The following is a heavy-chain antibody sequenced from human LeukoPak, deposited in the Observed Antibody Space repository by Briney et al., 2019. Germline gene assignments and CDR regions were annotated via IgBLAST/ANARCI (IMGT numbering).Heavy chain of an antibody. D-gene: IGHD3-9*01. CDR3: ARQILRYFDWLPPHDAFDI. J-gene: IGHJ3*02. CDR2: INPSGGST. Sequence: ASVKVSCKASGYTFTGYYMHWVRQAPGQGLEWMGIINPSGGSTSYAQKFQGRVTMTRDTSTSTVYMELSSLRSEDTAVYYCARQILRYFDWLPPHDAFDIWGQGTMVTVSS. V-gene: IGHV1-46*01. CDR1: GYTFTGYY.